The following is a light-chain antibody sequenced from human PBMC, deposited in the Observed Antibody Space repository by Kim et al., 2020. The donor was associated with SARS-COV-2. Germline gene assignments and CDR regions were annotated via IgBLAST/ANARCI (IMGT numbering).Light chain of an antibody. CDR2: GAS. CDR3: QQYYSIPYT. CDR1: QSVLYSSNNKNY. Sequence: DIVMTQSPDSLAVSLGERATINCKSSQSVLYSSNNKNYLTWYQHKPGQPPKLLIYGASTRESGVPDRFSGSGSGTDFTLTISRLQAEDVAVYYCQQYYSIPYTFGQGTKLEI. V-gene: IGKV4-1*01. J-gene: IGKJ2*01.